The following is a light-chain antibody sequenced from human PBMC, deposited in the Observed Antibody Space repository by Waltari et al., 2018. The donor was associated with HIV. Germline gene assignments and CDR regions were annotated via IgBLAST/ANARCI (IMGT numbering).Light chain of an antibody. CDR3: CSYVGWSTFRYV. J-gene: IGLJ1*01. Sequence: QSALTQPASVSGSPGQSITISCTGTSSEVGSYNLVSWYQQHPGKAPKLMVYEVSKRPSGVSNRCSGSKSGNTASLTICGLQAEYEADYYCCSYVGWSTFRYVLGTGTKVTVL. CDR2: EVS. V-gene: IGLV2-23*02. CDR1: SSEVGSYNL.